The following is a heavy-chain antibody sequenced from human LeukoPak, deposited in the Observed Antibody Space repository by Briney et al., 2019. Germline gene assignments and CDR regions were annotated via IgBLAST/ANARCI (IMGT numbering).Heavy chain of an antibody. CDR2: IYHSGST. J-gene: IGHJ3*02. V-gene: IGHV4-30-2*01. D-gene: IGHD3-10*01. CDR1: GGSISSGGYS. CDR3: ARAYYYGSGSYYNVGDAFDI. Sequence: SETLSLTCAVSGGSISSGGYSSSWIRPPPGKGLEWVGYIYHSGSTYYNPSLKSRVTISVDRSKNQFSLKLSSVTAADTAVYYCARAYYYGSGSYYNVGDAFDIWGQGTVVTVSS.